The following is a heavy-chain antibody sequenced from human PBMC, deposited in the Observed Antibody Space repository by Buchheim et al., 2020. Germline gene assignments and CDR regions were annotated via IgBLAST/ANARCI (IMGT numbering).Heavy chain of an antibody. Sequence: EVQLEESGGGLVQPGGSLRLSCAASGFTLRTYWMHWVRQAPGKGLEWVSRINEDGSFTNYADSVKGRFNISREHAGDKLCLQMTSLRVEDTAMYYCARDLSGSQDYWGQGTL. CDR2: INEDGSFT. V-gene: IGHV3-74*01. CDR1: GFTLRTYW. CDR3: ARDLSGSQDY. D-gene: IGHD1-26*01. J-gene: IGHJ4*02.